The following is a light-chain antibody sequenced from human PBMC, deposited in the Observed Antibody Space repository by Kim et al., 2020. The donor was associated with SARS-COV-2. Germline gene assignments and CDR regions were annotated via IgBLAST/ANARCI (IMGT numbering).Light chain of an antibody. J-gene: IGKJ4*01. CDR2: AAS. CDR1: QDITIW. CDR3: QQANSFPLT. V-gene: IGKV1-12*01. Sequence: DIQMTQSPSSVSASVGDRVTITCRASQDITIWLAWYQQKPGKAPNLLIYAASNLQSGFPSRFSGSGSGTDFTLTISSLQPEDSATYYCQQANSFPLTFGGGTKVDIK.